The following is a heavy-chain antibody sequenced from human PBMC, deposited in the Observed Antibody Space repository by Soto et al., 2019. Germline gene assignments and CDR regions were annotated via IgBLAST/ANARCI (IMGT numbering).Heavy chain of an antibody. Sequence: NPSETLSLTCTVSGGSISSGYYYWSWIRQPPGKGLEWIGYIYYIGTTYYNPSLKSRVTISVDTSKNQFSLKVSSVTAADTAVYYCARALIQVWPNYYYGIDVSGQRTTVTLCS. CDR3: ARALIQVWPNYYYGIDV. CDR2: IYYIGTT. CDR1: GGSISSGYYY. V-gene: IGHV4-30-4*01. D-gene: IGHD5-18*01. J-gene: IGHJ6*02.